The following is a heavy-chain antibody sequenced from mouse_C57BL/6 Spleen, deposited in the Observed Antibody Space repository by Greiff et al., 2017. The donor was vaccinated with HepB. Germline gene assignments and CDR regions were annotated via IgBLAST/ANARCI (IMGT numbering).Heavy chain of an antibody. J-gene: IGHJ3*01. V-gene: IGHV1-15*01. CDR1: GYTFTDYE. CDR3: TRRWPNSEFAY. D-gene: IGHD4-1*01. CDR2: IDPETGGT. Sequence: VQLQQSGAELVRPGASVTLSCKASGYTFTDYEMHWVKQTPVHGLEWIGAIDPETGGTAYNQKFKGKAILTADKSSSTAYMELRSLTSEDSAVYYCTRRWPNSEFAYWGQGTLVTVSA.